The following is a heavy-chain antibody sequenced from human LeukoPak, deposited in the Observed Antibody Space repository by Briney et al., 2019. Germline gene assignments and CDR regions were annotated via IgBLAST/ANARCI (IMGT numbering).Heavy chain of an antibody. CDR2: IGGSDDST. Sequence: PGGSLRLSCAASGFTFSNYAMRWVRQDPGKGLEWVSTIGGSDDSTSYADSVKGRFTNSSDFSKNTLYLQMNSLGAEDTAVYFCAKGLVFHDNYFDNWGQGTLVTVSS. V-gene: IGHV3-23*01. CDR1: GFTFSNYA. CDR3: AKGLVFHDNYFDN. J-gene: IGHJ4*02. D-gene: IGHD5/OR15-5a*01.